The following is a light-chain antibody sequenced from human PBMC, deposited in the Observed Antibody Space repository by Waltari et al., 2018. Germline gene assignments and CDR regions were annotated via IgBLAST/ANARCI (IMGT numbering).Light chain of an antibody. CDR1: QNISSW. V-gene: IGKV1-5*03. CDR3: QQYNSYSQT. Sequence: DIQMTQSPSPLSASVGARVTITCRASQNISSWLAWYQEKPGKAPKLMIYKACSLKRGVPSMFSGSGSGTEFTRTISSLQPDDFATYYGQQYNSYSQTFGQGTKVEIK. J-gene: IGKJ1*01. CDR2: KAC.